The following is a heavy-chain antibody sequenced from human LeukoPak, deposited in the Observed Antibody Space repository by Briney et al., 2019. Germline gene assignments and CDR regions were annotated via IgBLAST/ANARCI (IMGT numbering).Heavy chain of an antibody. J-gene: IGHJ3*01. Sequence: GGSLRLSCAASGFTFSSYSMNWVRQAPGKRPEWVSVISASGGSTDYVDSVKGRFTISRDNSKNTLYLQMNSLRAEDTAVYYCAKDRYNWNDSAFDVWGQGTMVTVSS. D-gene: IGHD1-20*01. CDR3: AKDRYNWNDSAFDV. CDR1: GFTFSSYS. CDR2: ISASGGST. V-gene: IGHV3-23*01.